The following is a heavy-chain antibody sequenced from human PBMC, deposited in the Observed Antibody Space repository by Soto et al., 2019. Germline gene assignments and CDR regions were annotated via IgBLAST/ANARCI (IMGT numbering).Heavy chain of an antibody. J-gene: IGHJ6*02. Sequence: AKALSRTCVVSGVSITSYPWIWSRQFPGKGLGWIAYTCYTVNNNYNPSRQSRVTISMDPHKNQLSLKLTSMTAADTDVYHCARDMHARFTHHFAPWGHGTTVTVS. D-gene: IGHD2-2*01. CDR3: ARDMHARFTHHFAP. CDR2: TCYTVNN. V-gene: IGHV4-59*01. CDR1: GVSITSYP.